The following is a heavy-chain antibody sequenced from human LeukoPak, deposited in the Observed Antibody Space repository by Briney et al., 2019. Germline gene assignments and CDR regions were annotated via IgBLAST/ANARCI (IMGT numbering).Heavy chain of an antibody. J-gene: IGHJ6*03. V-gene: IGHV1-18*01. CDR1: GYTFTSYG. CDR2: ISAYNGNT. Sequence: GASVKVSCKASGYTFTSYGISWVRQAPGQGLEWMGWISAYNGNTNYAQKLQGRVTMTTDTSTSTAYMELRSLRSDDTAVYYCARGGGHNGYDLRNGDYYYYMDVWGKGTTVTVSS. CDR3: ARGGGHNGYDLRNGDYYYYMDV. D-gene: IGHD5-12*01.